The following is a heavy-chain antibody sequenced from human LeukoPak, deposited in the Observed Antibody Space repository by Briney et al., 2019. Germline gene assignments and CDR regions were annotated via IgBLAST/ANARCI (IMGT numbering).Heavy chain of an antibody. CDR3: VSMIVPGYFDY. CDR1: GGSISSSSYY. V-gene: IGHV4-39*01. J-gene: IGHJ4*02. Sequence: SETLSLTCTVSGGSISSSSYYWGWIRQPPGTGLEWIGNFYYSGSTYYNPSLKSRVTISVDTSNHQFSLKLSSVTAADTAVYYCVSMIVPGYFDYWGQGTLVTVSS. D-gene: IGHD3-22*01. CDR2: FYYSGST.